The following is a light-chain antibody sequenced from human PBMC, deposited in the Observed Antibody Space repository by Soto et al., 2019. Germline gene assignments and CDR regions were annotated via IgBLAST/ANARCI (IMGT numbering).Light chain of an antibody. CDR2: EVT. Sequence: QSALTQPASVSGSPGQAITISCTGTSSDVGAYNHVSWYQQHPGKAPKFVIYEVTNRPSGVSNRFSGSKSGDTASLTISGLQPEDEADYYCASYTSLNTVIFGGGTKVTVL. V-gene: IGLV2-14*01. CDR3: ASYTSLNTVI. CDR1: SSDVGAYNH. J-gene: IGLJ2*01.